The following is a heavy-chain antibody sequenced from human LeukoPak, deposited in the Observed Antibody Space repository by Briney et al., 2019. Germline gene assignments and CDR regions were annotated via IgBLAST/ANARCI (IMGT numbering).Heavy chain of an antibody. CDR3: AGARITMIRDFDY. J-gene: IGHJ4*02. V-gene: IGHV3-23*01. D-gene: IGHD3-10*01. CDR2: ISGSGDST. Sequence: GGSLRLSCAASGSTFSSYAMSWVRQAPGKGLEWVSAISGSGDSTYYGDSVKGRFTVSRDNSKNTLYLQMNSLRAEDTAVYYCAGARITMIRDFDYWGQGTLVTVSS. CDR1: GSTFSSYA.